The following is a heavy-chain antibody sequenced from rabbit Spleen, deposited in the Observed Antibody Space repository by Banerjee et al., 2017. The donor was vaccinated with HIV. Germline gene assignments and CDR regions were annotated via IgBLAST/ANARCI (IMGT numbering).Heavy chain of an antibody. J-gene: IGHJ3*01. CDR3: ARDLPDAIGWNFGV. CDR2: VNTATGKP. D-gene: IGHD1-1*01. V-gene: IGHV1S45*01. CDR1: GFSFSDRDV. Sequence: QEELEESGGGLVKPEGSLTLTCKASGFSFSDRDVMCWVRQAPGKGLEWIACVNTATGKPVYSTWAKGRFTISTTSSTTVTLQMTSLTAADTATYFCARDLPDAIGWNFGVWGPGTLVTVS.